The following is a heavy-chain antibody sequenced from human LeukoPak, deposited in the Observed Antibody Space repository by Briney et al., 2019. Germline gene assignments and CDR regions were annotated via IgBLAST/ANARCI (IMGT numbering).Heavy chain of an antibody. V-gene: IGHV1-18*01. Sequence: GASVKVFCKASGYTFTSYGISWVRQAPGQGLEWMGWISAYNGNTNYAQKLQGRVTMTTDTSTSTAYMELRSLRSDDTAVYYCARDVAAAGAYYFDYWGQGTLVTVSS. J-gene: IGHJ4*02. CDR2: ISAYNGNT. CDR3: ARDVAAAGAYYFDY. CDR1: GYTFTSYG. D-gene: IGHD6-13*01.